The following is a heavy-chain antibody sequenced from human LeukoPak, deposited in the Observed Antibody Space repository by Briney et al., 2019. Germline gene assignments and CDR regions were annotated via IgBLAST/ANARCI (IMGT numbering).Heavy chain of an antibody. V-gene: IGHV3-21*01. Sequence: GGSLRLSCAASGFTFSSYSMNWVRQAPGKGLGWVSSISSSSSYIYYADSVKGRFTISRDNAKNSLYLQMNSLRAEDTAVYYCAREFQAPYYFDYWGQGTLVTVSS. CDR2: ISSSSSYI. CDR3: AREFQAPYYFDY. CDR1: GFTFSSYS. J-gene: IGHJ4*02.